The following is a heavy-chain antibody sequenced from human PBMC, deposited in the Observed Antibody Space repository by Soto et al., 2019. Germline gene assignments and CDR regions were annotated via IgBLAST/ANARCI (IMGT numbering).Heavy chain of an antibody. J-gene: IGHJ4*02. CDR3: ARVDDYSNYVLDY. V-gene: IGHV1-8*01. Sequence: ASVKVSCKASGYTFTSYDINWVRQATGQGLEWMGWMNPDSGNTGYAQKFQGRVTMTRNTSISTAYMALSSLRSEDTAVYSCARVDDYSNYVLDYWGQGTLVTVSS. CDR2: MNPDSGNT. D-gene: IGHD4-4*01. CDR1: GYTFTSYD.